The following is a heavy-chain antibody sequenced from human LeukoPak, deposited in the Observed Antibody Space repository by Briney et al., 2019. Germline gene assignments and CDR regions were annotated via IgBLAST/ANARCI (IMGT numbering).Heavy chain of an antibody. V-gene: IGHV1-46*01. D-gene: IGHD6-19*01. Sequence: ASVKVSCKASGYTFTSYYMHWVRQAPGQGLEWMGIINPSGGSTSYAQKFQGRVTMTRDTSTSTVYMELSSLRSEDTAVYYCARDGGGASSGWSDYYYHGMDVWGQGTTVTVSS. CDR3: ARDGGGASSGWSDYYYHGMDV. J-gene: IGHJ6*02. CDR1: GYTFTSYY. CDR2: INPSGGST.